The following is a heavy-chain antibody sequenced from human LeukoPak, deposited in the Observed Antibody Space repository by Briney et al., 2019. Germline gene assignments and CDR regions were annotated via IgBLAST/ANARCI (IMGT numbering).Heavy chain of an antibody. Sequence: PGGSLRLSCAASGLTFRSYAFHWVRQAPGRGLEWLAAISYDGLSDYYADSVRGRFTISSDIPKNTLYLQMNSLRPEDTAVYYCARTEMMLTTNAAFDIWGQGTKVTVSS. D-gene: IGHD4/OR15-4a*01. CDR1: GLTFRSYA. CDR2: ISYDGLSD. J-gene: IGHJ3*02. CDR3: ARTEMMLTTNAAFDI. V-gene: IGHV3-30*16.